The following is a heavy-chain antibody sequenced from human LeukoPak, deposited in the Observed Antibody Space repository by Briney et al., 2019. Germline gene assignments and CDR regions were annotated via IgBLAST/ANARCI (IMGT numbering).Heavy chain of an antibody. CDR3: ARVGGYYFDY. D-gene: IGHD1-26*01. J-gene: IGHJ4*02. V-gene: IGHV4-34*01. CDR2: INHSGST. Sequence: PSETLSLTCAVDSGSFSDYYWTCIRQSPGKGLEWIGEINHSGSTNYNPSLKSRVTISEDTSKNQFSLKLSSVTAADTAVYYCARVGGYYFDYWGQGTLVTVSS. CDR1: SGSFSDYY.